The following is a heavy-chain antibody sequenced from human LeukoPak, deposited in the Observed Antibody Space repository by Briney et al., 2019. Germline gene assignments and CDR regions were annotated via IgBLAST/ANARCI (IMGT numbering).Heavy chain of an antibody. CDR1: GYSFTTYW. V-gene: IGHV5-51*01. D-gene: IGHD5-24*01. J-gene: IGHJ6*03. CDR2: IYPGDSDV. CDR3: ARAIDGYNYGYYYMDV. Sequence: GESLKISCKASGYSFTTYWIVWVRQMPGKGLVWMGIIYPGDSDVRYSPSFQGQVTISVDRSISTAYLQWSSLKASDTAMYFCARAIDGYNYGYYYMDVWGKGTTITVSS.